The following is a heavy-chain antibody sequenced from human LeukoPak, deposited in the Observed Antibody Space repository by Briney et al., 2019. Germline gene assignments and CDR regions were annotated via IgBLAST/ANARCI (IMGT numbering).Heavy chain of an antibody. CDR3: TREGERYFDRPDY. CDR1: GGTISSYA. CDR2: IIPIFGTA. Sequence: PVASVKVSCKASGGTISSYAISWVRQAPGQGLEWMGGIIPIFGTANYAQKFQGRVTITADESTSTAYMELSSLRAEDTAVHYCTREGERYFDRPDYWGQGTLVTVSS. D-gene: IGHD3-9*01. J-gene: IGHJ4*02. V-gene: IGHV1-69*13.